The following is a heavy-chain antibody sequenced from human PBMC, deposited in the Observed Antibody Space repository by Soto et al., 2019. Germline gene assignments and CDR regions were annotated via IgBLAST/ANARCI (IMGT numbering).Heavy chain of an antibody. D-gene: IGHD1-26*01. J-gene: IGHJ4*02. Sequence: PSETLCLTCTVAGGSVSGGSYYWSWIRQPPGKGLEWIGYIYYSGSTKYNPSLKSRVTISVDTSKNQFSLKLSSVTAADTAVYYCARAGLGDGSDYWGQGTLVTVS. CDR3: ARAGLGDGSDY. CDR2: IYYSGST. CDR1: GGSVSGGSYY. V-gene: IGHV4-61*01.